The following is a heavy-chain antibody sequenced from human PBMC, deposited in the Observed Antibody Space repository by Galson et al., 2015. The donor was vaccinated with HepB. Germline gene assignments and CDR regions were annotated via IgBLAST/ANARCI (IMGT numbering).Heavy chain of an antibody. J-gene: IGHJ4*02. CDR3: ARGPFSTGYDY. V-gene: IGHV6-1*01. D-gene: IGHD2/OR15-2a*01. Sequence: CAISGDSVSSNTVAWNWIRQSPSRGLEWLGRTYYRSKWYNDYAISVKSRITINPDTSKNQFSLQLNSVTPEDTAVYYCARGPFSTGYDYWGQGTLVTVSS. CDR2: TYYRSKWYN. CDR1: GDSVSSNTVA.